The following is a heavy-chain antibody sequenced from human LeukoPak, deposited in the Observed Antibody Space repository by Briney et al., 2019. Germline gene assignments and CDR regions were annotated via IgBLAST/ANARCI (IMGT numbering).Heavy chain of an antibody. CDR3: ARDRVGWDYGMDV. D-gene: IGHD3-10*01. CDR1: GYTFTGYY. Sequence: VASVKVSCKASGYTFTGYYMHWVRQAPGQGLEWMGWINPNSGGTNYAQKFQGRVTMTRDTSISTAYMELSRLRSDDTAVYYCARDRVGWDYGMDVWGQGTTVTVSS. J-gene: IGHJ6*02. V-gene: IGHV1-2*02. CDR2: INPNSGGT.